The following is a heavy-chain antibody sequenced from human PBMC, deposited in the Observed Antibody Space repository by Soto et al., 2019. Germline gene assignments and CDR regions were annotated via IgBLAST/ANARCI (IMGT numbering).Heavy chain of an antibody. CDR1: GYTFTNYG. V-gene: IGHV1-18*04. CDR2: ISAYNGNR. J-gene: IGHJ4*02. CDR3: VRDRAGAVSAPGHFDY. Sequence: QVQVVQSGPEVRESGASVKVSCKASGYTFTNYGVSWVRQAPGQGLEWMGWISAYNGNRNMAQKLQGRLTMTTETSTRTAYMELRSLRSDDTDVYYCVRDRAGAVSAPGHFDYWGQGTLLTVSS. D-gene: IGHD3-16*01.